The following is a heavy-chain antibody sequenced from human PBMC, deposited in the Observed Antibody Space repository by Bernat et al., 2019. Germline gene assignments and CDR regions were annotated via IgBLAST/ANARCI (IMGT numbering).Heavy chain of an antibody. D-gene: IGHD2-15*01. CDR1: GFTFSSYS. CDR3: ESLLGYCSGGSCYYYYGMDV. Sequence: EVQLVESGGGLVKPGGSLRLSCAASGFTFSSYSMNWVRQAPGKGLEWVSSISSSSSYIYYADSVKGRFTISRDNAKNSLYLQMNSLRAEDTAVYYCESLLGYCSGGSCYYYYGMDVWGQGTTVTVSS. V-gene: IGHV3-21*01. J-gene: IGHJ6*02. CDR2: ISSSSSYI.